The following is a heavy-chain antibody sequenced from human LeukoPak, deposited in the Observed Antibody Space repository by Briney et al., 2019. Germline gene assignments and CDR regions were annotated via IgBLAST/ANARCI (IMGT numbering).Heavy chain of an antibody. Sequence: SVKVSCKASGGTFSSYAISWVRQAPGQGLEWMGGIIPIFGTANYAQKFQGRVTITADESTSTAYMELSSLRSEDTAVYYCAREPPRITIFGMTPPFDYWGQGTLVTVSS. CDR2: IIPIFGTA. CDR1: GGTFSSYA. CDR3: AREPPRITIFGMTPPFDY. D-gene: IGHD3-3*01. J-gene: IGHJ4*02. V-gene: IGHV1-69*01.